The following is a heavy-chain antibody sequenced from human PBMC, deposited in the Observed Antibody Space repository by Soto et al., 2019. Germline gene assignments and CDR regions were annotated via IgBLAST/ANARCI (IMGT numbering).Heavy chain of an antibody. CDR1: GGTFSSYA. CDR3: TRGPFRIAAAGTYFDY. CDR2: IIPIFGTA. Sequence: SVKVSCKASGGTFSSYAISWVRQSPGQGLEWMGGIIPIFGTANYAQEFQGRVTITADESTSTAYMELSSLRSEDTAVYYCTRGPFRIAAAGTYFDYWGQGTLVTVSS. J-gene: IGHJ4*02. V-gene: IGHV1-69*13. D-gene: IGHD6-13*01.